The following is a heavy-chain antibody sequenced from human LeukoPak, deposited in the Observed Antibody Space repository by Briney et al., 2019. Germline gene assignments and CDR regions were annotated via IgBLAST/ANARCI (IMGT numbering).Heavy chain of an antibody. Sequence: SETLSLTCTVSGGSISSSSYYWGWIRQPPGKGLEWIGSIYYSGSTYYNPSLKSRVTISVDTSKNQFSLKLSSVTAADTAVYYCARPCWKGKYQLLSLAFDIWGQGTMVTVSS. CDR3: ARPCWKGKYQLLSLAFDI. J-gene: IGHJ3*02. D-gene: IGHD2-2*01. CDR2: IYYSGST. CDR1: GGSISSSSYY. V-gene: IGHV4-39*07.